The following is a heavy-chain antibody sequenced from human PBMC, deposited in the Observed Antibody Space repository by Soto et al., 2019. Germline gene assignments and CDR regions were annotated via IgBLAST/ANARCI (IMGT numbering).Heavy chain of an antibody. D-gene: IGHD6-13*01. J-gene: IGHJ4*02. Sequence: GSVKVSCKASGYTCTGYYMHWVRQAPGQGLEWMGWINPNSGGTNYAQKFQGWVTMTRDTSISTAYMELSRLRSDDTAVYYCARGGASSSGWYVYYFDYWGQGTLVIVSS. CDR1: GYTCTGYY. CDR3: ARGGASSSGWYVYYFDY. V-gene: IGHV1-2*04. CDR2: INPNSGGT.